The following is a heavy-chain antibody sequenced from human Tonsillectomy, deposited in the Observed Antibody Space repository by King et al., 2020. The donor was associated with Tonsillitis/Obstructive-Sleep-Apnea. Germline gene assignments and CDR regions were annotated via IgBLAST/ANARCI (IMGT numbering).Heavy chain of an antibody. CDR2: IYYSGST. CDR3: AGGGGGGFTP. V-gene: IGHV4-59*01. CDR1: GGSISSYY. D-gene: IGHD3-16*01. J-gene: IGHJ5*02. Sequence: QLQESGPGLVKPSETLSLTCTVSGGSISSYYWSWIRQPPGKGLEWIGYIYYSGSTNYNPSLKSRVTISVDTSKNQFSLKLSSVTAADTAVYYCAGGGGGGFTPWGQGTLVTVSS.